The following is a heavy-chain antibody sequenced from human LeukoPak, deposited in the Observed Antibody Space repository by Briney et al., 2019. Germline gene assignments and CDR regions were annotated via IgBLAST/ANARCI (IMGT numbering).Heavy chain of an antibody. V-gene: IGHV1-24*01. Sequence: ASVKVSCKVSGYTLTELSMHWVRQAPGKGLEWMGGFDPEDGETIYAQKFQGRVTMTEDTSTDTAYMELSSLRSEDTAVYYCATAPKAFYYDSSGYYAGYFDYWGQGTLVTVSS. J-gene: IGHJ4*02. D-gene: IGHD3-22*01. CDR2: FDPEDGET. CDR3: ATAPKAFYYDSSGYYAGYFDY. CDR1: GYTLTELS.